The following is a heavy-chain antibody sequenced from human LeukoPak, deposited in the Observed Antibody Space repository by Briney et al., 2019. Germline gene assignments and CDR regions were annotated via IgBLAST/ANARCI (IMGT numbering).Heavy chain of an antibody. V-gene: IGHV4-59*08. Sequence: ASETLSLTCTVSGGSINSYYWSWIRQPPGKGLEWIGYISYSGSTNYNPSLKSRVTISVDTSKNQFSVKLTSVTAADTAVYFCARVLDIVSTIGWFDPWGQGILVTVSS. D-gene: IGHD5/OR15-5a*01. CDR3: ARVLDIVSTIGWFDP. CDR1: GGSINSYY. J-gene: IGHJ5*02. CDR2: ISYSGST.